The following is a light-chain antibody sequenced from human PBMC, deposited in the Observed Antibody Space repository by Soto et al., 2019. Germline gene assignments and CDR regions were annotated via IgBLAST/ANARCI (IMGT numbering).Light chain of an antibody. CDR1: SSDVGSYNL. J-gene: IGLJ1*01. V-gene: IGLV2-23*02. CDR2: EVN. CDR3: CSYAGTVAYV. Sequence: QSALTQPASVSGSPGQSITISCTGTSSDVGSYNLVSWYQQLPGKAHKVIICEVNKRPSGVSYHFSGSKSGNTAFLTISGLQTEDEADYYCCSYAGTVAYVFGT.